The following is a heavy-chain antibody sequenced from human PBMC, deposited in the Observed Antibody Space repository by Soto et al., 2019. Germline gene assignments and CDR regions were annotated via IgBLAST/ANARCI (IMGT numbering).Heavy chain of an antibody. D-gene: IGHD3-3*01. CDR3: AKGDPSYYDFWSGYHTDY. V-gene: IGHV3-23*01. Sequence: EVQLLESGGGLVQPGGSLRLSCAASGFTFNSYAMSWVRQAPGKGLEGVSTISGSGGSTYNAGYVKGPFTISRDNSKNTLYMQRRSLRAQETAVYYCAKGDPSYYDFWSGYHTDYWGQGTLVTVSS. CDR2: ISGSGGST. J-gene: IGHJ4*02. CDR1: GFTFNSYA.